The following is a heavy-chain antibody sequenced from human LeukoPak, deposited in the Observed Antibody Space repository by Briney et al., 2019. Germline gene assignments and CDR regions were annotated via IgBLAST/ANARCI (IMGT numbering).Heavy chain of an antibody. Sequence: GSSVKVSCKASGYTFTSYDINWVRQATGQGLEWMGWMNPNSGNTGYAQKFQGRVTMTRNTSISTAYMELSSLRSEDTAVYYCARVGGDTNWFDPWGQGTLVTVPS. D-gene: IGHD3-10*01. CDR3: ARVGGDTNWFDP. CDR1: GYTFTSYD. CDR2: MNPNSGNT. V-gene: IGHV1-8*01. J-gene: IGHJ5*02.